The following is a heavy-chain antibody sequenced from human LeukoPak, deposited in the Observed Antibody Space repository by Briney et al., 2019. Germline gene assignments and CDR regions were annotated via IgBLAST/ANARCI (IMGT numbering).Heavy chain of an antibody. D-gene: IGHD4-17*01. V-gene: IGHV4-39*02. CDR3: ARRRVSTAFDY. Sequence: SETLSLTCSVSGGSIRSSSYYWGWIRQPPGKGLEWIGSIYYSGSTYYNSSLKSRVTISVDTSKTHFSLRLNSVTAADTAVYYCARRRVSTAFDYWGQGTLVTVSS. CDR2: IYYSGST. J-gene: IGHJ4*02. CDR1: GGSIRSSSYY.